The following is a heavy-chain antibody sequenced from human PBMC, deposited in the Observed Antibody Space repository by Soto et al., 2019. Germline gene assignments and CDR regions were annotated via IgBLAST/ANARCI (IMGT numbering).Heavy chain of an antibody. CDR2: INHSGSN. J-gene: IGHJ3*02. CDR3: ARGGSNDWQVAFDI. V-gene: IGHV4-34*01. CDR1: GGSFSTYY. Sequence: SETLSLTCVVSGGSFSTYYYNWIRQSPGKGLEWIGEINHSGSNNYSPSLKSRVAMSLDTSKNQFSLKLTSVTAADTAVYYCARGGSNDWQVAFDIWGQGTRVTVSS. D-gene: IGHD3-9*01.